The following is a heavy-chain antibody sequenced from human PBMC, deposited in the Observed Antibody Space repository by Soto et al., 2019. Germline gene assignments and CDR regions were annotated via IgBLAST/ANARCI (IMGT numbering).Heavy chain of an antibody. CDR3: AAQLTGDGYFDL. CDR2: IYWDDEK. D-gene: IGHD1-1*01. J-gene: IGHJ2*01. V-gene: IGHV2-5*02. CDR1: GFSLSTSGLG. Sequence: QINLKESGPTLLKPTQTLTLTCTLSGFSLSTSGLGVGWIRQPPGKALEWLALIYWDDEKSYRPSLRSRVTITKDTSQNQVVLTMTNMDPVDTATYYVAAQLTGDGYFDLWGRGTLVTVSS.